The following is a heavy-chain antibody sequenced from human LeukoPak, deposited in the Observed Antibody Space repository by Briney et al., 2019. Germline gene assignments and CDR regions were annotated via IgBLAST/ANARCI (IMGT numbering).Heavy chain of an antibody. CDR3: AKVPSAAGVYYFDY. J-gene: IGHJ4*02. Sequence: PGGSLRLSCAASGFTFSSYWMHWVRQAPGKGLVWVSRINSDGSSTSYADSVKGRFTISRDNSKNTLYLQMNSLRAEDTAVYYCAKVPSAAGVYYFDYWGQGTLVTVSS. D-gene: IGHD6-13*01. CDR2: INSDGSST. V-gene: IGHV3-74*01. CDR1: GFTFSSYW.